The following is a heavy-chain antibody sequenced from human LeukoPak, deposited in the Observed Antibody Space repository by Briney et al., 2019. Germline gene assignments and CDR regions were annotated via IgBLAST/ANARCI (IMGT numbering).Heavy chain of an antibody. Sequence: GGSLRLSCAASGFTFSTYGMHWVRQAPGKGLEWVAVISYDGSNKYFADSVKGRFTISRDNAKNSLYLQMNSLRAEDTAVYYCARGSHSSGFDAFDIWGQGTMVTVSS. V-gene: IGHV3-30*03. CDR2: ISYDGSNK. D-gene: IGHD6-19*01. CDR3: ARGSHSSGFDAFDI. J-gene: IGHJ3*02. CDR1: GFTFSTYG.